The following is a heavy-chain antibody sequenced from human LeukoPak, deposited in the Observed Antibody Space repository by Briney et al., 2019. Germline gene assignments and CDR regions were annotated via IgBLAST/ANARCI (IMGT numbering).Heavy chain of an antibody. CDR2: INQNGGEK. CDR3: ARLGYTYGYYFDY. D-gene: IGHD5-18*01. V-gene: IGHV3-7*01. J-gene: IGHJ4*02. Sequence: GGSLRLSCADSGFTFSGYWMNWVRQAPGKGLEWVANINQNGGEKYYVDSVKGRFTISRDSGKNSLYLQMNSLRAEDTAVYYCARLGYTYGYYFDYWGQGTLVTVSS. CDR1: GFTFSGYW.